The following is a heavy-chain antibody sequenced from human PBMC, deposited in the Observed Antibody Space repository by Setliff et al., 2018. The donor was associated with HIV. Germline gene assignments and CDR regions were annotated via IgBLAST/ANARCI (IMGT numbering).Heavy chain of an antibody. CDR2: IKQDGSEK. D-gene: IGHD3-3*01. CDR3: ARDYLYYNFWSSPNFDY. Sequence: GGSLRLSCAATGFTFDSYVLHWVRQAPGKGLEWVANIKQDGSEKYYGDSVQGRFTVSRDNAENSVYLQMNSLRAEDTAVYYCARDYLYYNFWSSPNFDYWGQGTLVTVSS. V-gene: IGHV3-7*01. CDR1: GFTFDSYV. J-gene: IGHJ4*02.